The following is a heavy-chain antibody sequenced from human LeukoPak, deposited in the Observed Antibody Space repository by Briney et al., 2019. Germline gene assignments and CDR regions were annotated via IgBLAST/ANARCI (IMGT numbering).Heavy chain of an antibody. CDR2: IFYSGNT. J-gene: IGHJ6*03. V-gene: IGHV4-39*07. Sequence: SETLSLTCTVSGGSINSSSYYWGWIRQPPGKGLEWIGSIFYSGNTYDNPSLKSRVTISVDTSKNQFSLKLSSVTAADTAVYYCAREASGWYHYYYYYMDVWGKGTTVTVSS. CDR1: GGSINSSSYY. D-gene: IGHD6-19*01. CDR3: AREASGWYHYYYYYMDV.